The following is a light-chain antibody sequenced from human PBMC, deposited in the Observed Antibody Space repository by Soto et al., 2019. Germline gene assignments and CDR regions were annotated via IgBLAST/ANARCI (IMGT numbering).Light chain of an antibody. CDR2: DVS. CDR1: SSDVGGHNY. J-gene: IGLJ1*01. V-gene: IGLV2-14*01. CDR3: NSYTTSNTRQIV. Sequence: QSVLTQPASVSGSPGQSITISCTGTSSDVGGHNYVSWYQQHPGKAPKFMIYDVSNRPSGVSTRFSGSKSGNTASLTISGLQAEDEADYYCNSYTTSNTRQIVFVTGTKVTVL.